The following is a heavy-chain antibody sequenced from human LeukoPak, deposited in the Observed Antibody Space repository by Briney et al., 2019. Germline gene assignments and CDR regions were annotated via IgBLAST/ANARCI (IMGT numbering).Heavy chain of an antibody. CDR3: AKDRGNFDY. Sequence: GGSLRLSCSASGLTFSSYAMHWVRQAPGKGLEYVSGISSSGGSTYYADSVKGRFTISRDNSKNTLYLQINSLRAEDTAVYYCAKDRGNFDYWGQGTLVTVSS. CDR1: GLTFSSYA. V-gene: IGHV3-64*04. J-gene: IGHJ4*02. CDR2: ISSSGGST. D-gene: IGHD3-10*01.